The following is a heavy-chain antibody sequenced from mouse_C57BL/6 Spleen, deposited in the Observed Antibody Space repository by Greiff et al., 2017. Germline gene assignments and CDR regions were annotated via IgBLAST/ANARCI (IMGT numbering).Heavy chain of an antibody. CDR1: GYTFTSYW. V-gene: IGHV1-72*01. D-gene: IGHD1-1*01. CDR3: ARHYGSFRAMDY. J-gene: IGHJ4*01. Sequence: QVQLQQPGAELVTPGASVKLSCKASGYTFTSYWMHWVKQRPGRGLEWIGRIGPNSGGTKYTEQFTSQATLNVDKPSSTAYMQLSSLTSEASAVYYCARHYGSFRAMDYWGQGTSVTVSS. CDR2: IGPNSGGT.